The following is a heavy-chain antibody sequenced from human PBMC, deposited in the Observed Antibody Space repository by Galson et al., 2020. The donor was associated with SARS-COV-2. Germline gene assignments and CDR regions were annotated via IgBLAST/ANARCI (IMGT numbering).Heavy chain of an antibody. Sequence: SETLSLTCSVSGGSISSSGYYWGWIRKPPGKGLEWIGSIYYSGSTYYNPSLTSRVTVSVDTSKNQFSLKLNSVTAADTAVYYCARGAQAVGATRWGQGTLVTVSS. CDR2: IYYSGST. CDR3: ARGAQAVGATR. D-gene: IGHD1-26*01. J-gene: IGHJ4*02. CDR1: GGSISSSGYY. V-gene: IGHV4-39*07.